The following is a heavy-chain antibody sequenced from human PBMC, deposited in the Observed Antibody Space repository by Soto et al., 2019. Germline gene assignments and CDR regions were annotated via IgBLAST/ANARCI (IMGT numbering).Heavy chain of an antibody. Sequence: PGGSLRLSCAASGFTFSSYAMSWVRQAPGKGLEWVSGINCNGGSTYYADSVKGRFTISRDNAKNSLYLQMNSLRAEDTALYHCARDKGTKPYYMDVWGKGTTVTVSS. CDR2: INCNGGST. V-gene: IGHV3-23*01. J-gene: IGHJ6*03. CDR1: GFTFSSYA. CDR3: ARDKGTKPYYMDV.